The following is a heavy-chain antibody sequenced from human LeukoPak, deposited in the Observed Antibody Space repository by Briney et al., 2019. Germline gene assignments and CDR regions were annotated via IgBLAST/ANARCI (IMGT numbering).Heavy chain of an antibody. V-gene: IGHV4-34*01. D-gene: IGHD4-23*01. Sequence: SETLSLTCAVYGGSFSGYYWSWIRQPPGKGLEWIGEINHSGSTNYNPSLKSRVTISVDTSKNQFSLKLSSVTAADTAVHYCARGLRWWGQGTLVTVSS. CDR2: INHSGST. CDR1: GGSFSGYY. J-gene: IGHJ4*02. CDR3: ARGLRW.